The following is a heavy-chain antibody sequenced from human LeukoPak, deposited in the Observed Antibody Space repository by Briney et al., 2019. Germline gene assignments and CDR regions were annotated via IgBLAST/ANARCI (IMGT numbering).Heavy chain of an antibody. Sequence: GSLRLSCTGSGFTFSSYTMNWVRQAPGKGLEWVSSISPSGASTFHAESVKGRFTISRDNAKRSLYFQMNALGGDDTAVYYCVRDYLGESGAGGPWGQGTLVTVSS. CDR1: GFTFSSYT. D-gene: IGHD3-10*01. J-gene: IGHJ5*02. CDR3: VRDYLGESGAGGP. V-gene: IGHV3-21*01. CDR2: ISPSGAST.